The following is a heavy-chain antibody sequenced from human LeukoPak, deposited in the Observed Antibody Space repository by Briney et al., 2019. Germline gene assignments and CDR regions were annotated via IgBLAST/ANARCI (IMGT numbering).Heavy chain of an antibody. CDR2: INPSGGST. CDR1: GYAFTSYY. V-gene: IGHV1-46*01. Sequence: ASVKVSCKASGYAFTSYYMHWVRQAPGQGLEWMGIINPSGGSTSYAQKFQGRVTMTRDTSTSTVYMELSSLRSDDTAVYYCARAVVGATRGIDYWGQGTLVTVSS. J-gene: IGHJ4*02. CDR3: ARAVVGATRGIDY. D-gene: IGHD1-26*01.